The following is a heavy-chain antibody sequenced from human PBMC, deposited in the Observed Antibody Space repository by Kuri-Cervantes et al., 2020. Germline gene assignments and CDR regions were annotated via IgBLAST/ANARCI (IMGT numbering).Heavy chain of an antibody. Sequence: ASVKVSCKASGYTFTGYYMHWVRQAPGQGLEWMGWINPNSGGTNYAQKFQGRVTMTRDTSISTAYMELSRLRSDDTAVYCCAREAPSWYGSGDWYFDLWGRGTLVTVSS. CDR2: INPNSGGT. CDR1: GYTFTGYY. D-gene: IGHD3-10*01. J-gene: IGHJ2*01. V-gene: IGHV1-2*02. CDR3: AREAPSWYGSGDWYFDL.